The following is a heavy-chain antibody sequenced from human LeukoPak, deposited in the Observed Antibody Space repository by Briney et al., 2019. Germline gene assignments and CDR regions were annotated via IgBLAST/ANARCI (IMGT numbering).Heavy chain of an antibody. CDR3: ARVPYGSGSSMDY. D-gene: IGHD3-10*01. Sequence: SVKVSCKASGGTFSSYAISWVRQAPGQGLEWMGGIIPIFGTANYAQKFQGRVTITADESTSTAYMELSSLRSEDTAVYYCARVPYGSGSSMDYWGQGTLVTVSS. V-gene: IGHV1-69*13. J-gene: IGHJ4*02. CDR1: GGTFSSYA. CDR2: IIPIFGTA.